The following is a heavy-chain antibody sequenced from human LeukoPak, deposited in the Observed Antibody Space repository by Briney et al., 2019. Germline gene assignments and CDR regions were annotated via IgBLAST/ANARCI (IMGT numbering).Heavy chain of an antibody. Sequence: GGSLRLSCAASGFTFSTYAMTWLRQAPGKGLEWVSGISWNSGSIGYADSVKGRFTISRDNAKNSLYLQMNSLRAEDTALYYCAKGRYYYYYGMDVWGQGTTVTVSS. J-gene: IGHJ6*02. V-gene: IGHV3-9*01. CDR1: GFTFSTYA. CDR2: ISWNSGSI. CDR3: AKGRYYYYYGMDV.